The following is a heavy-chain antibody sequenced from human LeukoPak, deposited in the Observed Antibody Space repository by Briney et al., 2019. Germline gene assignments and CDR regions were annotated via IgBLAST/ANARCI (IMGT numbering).Heavy chain of an antibody. V-gene: IGHV3-33*01. CDR1: GFTLSSYG. Sequence: GGALRLSRAASGFTLSSYGMHWVRQAPRKGLEWVAVIWFDGSNKYYADSLKGRFTISRDTSKNTLYLQMNRLRAQDTAVYYCARGDYDSCGPGVSYYYYGMDVWGQGTTVTVSS. CDR3: ARGDYDSCGPGVSYYYYGMDV. D-gene: IGHD3-22*01. J-gene: IGHJ6*02. CDR2: IWFDGSNK.